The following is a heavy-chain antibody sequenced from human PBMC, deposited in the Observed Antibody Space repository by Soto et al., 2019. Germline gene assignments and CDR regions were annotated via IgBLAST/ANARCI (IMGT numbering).Heavy chain of an antibody. Sequence: QVQLVESGGGLVQPGRSLRLSCAASGFTFSSYGMHWVRQAPGKGLEWVVVIWYDGSNKYYADSVKGRFTISRDNSKNTLYLQMNSLRAEDTAVYYCARDERYSSGWLDYWGQGTLVTVSA. CDR2: IWYDGSNK. D-gene: IGHD6-19*01. J-gene: IGHJ4*02. CDR1: GFTFSSYG. V-gene: IGHV3-33*01. CDR3: ARDERYSSGWLDY.